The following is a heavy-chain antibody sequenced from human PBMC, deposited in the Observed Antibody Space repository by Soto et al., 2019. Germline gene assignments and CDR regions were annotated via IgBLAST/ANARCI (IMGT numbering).Heavy chain of an antibody. V-gene: IGHV3-30*18. CDR1: GFTFSSYG. Sequence: QVQLVESGGGVVQPGRSLRLSCAASGFTFSSYGMHWVRQAPGKGLEWVAVISYDGSNKYYADSVKGRFTISRDNSKNTLYLQMNSLRAEDTAVYYCAKDSKGYGDYVDAFDIWGQGTMVTVSS. CDR2: ISYDGSNK. D-gene: IGHD4-17*01. CDR3: AKDSKGYGDYVDAFDI. J-gene: IGHJ3*02.